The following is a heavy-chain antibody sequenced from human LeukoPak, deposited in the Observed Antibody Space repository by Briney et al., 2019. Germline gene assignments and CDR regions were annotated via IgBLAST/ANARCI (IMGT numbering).Heavy chain of an antibody. CDR2: IIPIFGTA. CDR1: GGTSSSYA. J-gene: IGHJ4*02. V-gene: IGHV1-69*13. CDR3: ARLAVATIDY. Sequence: SVKVSCKASGGTSSSYAISWVRQAPGQGVEWRGGIIPIFGTANYAQKFQGRVTITADESTSTAYMELSSLKSEDTAVYYCARLAVATIDYWGEGNLVTVSS. D-gene: IGHD6-19*01.